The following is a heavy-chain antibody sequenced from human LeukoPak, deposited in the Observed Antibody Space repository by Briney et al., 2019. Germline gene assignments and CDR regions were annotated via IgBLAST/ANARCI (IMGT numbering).Heavy chain of an antibody. CDR1: GYTFTGYY. D-gene: IGHD4-17*01. Sequence: SVKVSCKASGYTFTGYYMHWVRQAPGQGLEWIGWIVVGSGNTNYAQKFQERVTITRDMSTSTAYMELSSLRSEDTAVYYCAADTVTSHLKGVRPNWFDPWGQGTLVTVSS. CDR3: AADTVTSHLKGVRPNWFDP. V-gene: IGHV1-58*02. J-gene: IGHJ5*02. CDR2: IVVGSGNT.